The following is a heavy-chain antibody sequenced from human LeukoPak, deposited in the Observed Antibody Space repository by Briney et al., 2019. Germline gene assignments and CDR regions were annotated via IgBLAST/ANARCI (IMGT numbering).Heavy chain of an antibody. CDR2: IYYSGST. D-gene: IGHD1-26*01. V-gene: IGHV4-59*08. CDR1: GGSISSHY. J-gene: IGHJ4*02. CDR3: ARLRGATQLDY. Sequence: SETLSLTCTVSGGSISSHYWSWIRQPPGKGLEWSGYIYYSGSTNYNPSLKSRVTISVDTSKNQFSLKLSSVTAADTAVYYCARLRGATQLDYWGQGTLVTVSS.